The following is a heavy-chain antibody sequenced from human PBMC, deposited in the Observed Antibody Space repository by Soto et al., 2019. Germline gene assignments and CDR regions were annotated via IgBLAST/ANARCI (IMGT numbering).Heavy chain of an antibody. CDR3: ATGYSSGWYLAGVDV. V-gene: IGHV2-5*02. CDR1: GFSVITSGVG. Sequence: KESGPTLVKPTQTLTLTCTFSGFSVITSGVGVGWIRQPPGKALEWLALIYWDDDKRYSPSLKSRLTITKDTSKNQVVLTMTNMDPVDTATYYCATGYSSGWYLAGVDVWGQGTTVTVSS. D-gene: IGHD6-19*01. CDR2: IYWDDDK. J-gene: IGHJ6*02.